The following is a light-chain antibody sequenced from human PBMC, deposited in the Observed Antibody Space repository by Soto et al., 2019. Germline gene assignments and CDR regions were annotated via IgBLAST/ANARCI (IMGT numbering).Light chain of an antibody. V-gene: IGKV1-39*01. Sequence: DIQMTQSPSSLSASVGDRVTITCRASQTINVYLNWYQQKPGKAPKLLIYAASNLESGVPSRFSGSGSGTDFSLTTGSLQPEDSATYYCQQIFISPWTFGQGTRVDIK. CDR3: QQIFISPWT. J-gene: IGKJ1*01. CDR2: AAS. CDR1: QTINVY.